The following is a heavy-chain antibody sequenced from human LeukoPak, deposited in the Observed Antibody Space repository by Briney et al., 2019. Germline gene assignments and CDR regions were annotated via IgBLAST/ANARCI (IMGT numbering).Heavy chain of an antibody. Sequence: ASVKVSCKVSGYTLTELSMHWVRQAPGKGLEWMGGFDPEDGETIYAQEFQGRVTMTEDTSTDTAYMELSSLRSEDTAVYYCATGITMVRGVTYYYYGMDVWGKGTTVTVSS. CDR3: ATGITMVRGVTYYYYGMDV. V-gene: IGHV1-24*01. CDR1: GYTLTELS. J-gene: IGHJ6*04. D-gene: IGHD3-10*01. CDR2: FDPEDGET.